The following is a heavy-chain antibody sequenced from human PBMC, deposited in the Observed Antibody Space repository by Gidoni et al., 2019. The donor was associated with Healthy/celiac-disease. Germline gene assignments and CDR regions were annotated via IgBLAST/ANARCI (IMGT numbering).Heavy chain of an antibody. V-gene: IGHV3-30*18. J-gene: IGHJ5*02. CDR2: IPYDGSNK. CDR3: AKAGLLRGNWFDP. CDR1: GFTFSSYG. Sequence: QVQLVESGGGVVQPGRSLRLPCAASGFTFSSYGMHWVRQAPGKGLEWVAVIPYDGSNKYYADSVKGRFTISRDNSKNTLYLQMNSLRAEDTAVYYCAKAGLLRGNWFDPWGQGTLVTVSS. D-gene: IGHD3-10*01.